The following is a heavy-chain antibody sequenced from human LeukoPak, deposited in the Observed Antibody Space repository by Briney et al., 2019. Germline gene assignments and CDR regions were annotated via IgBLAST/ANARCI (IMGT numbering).Heavy chain of an antibody. D-gene: IGHD3-16*01. CDR3: ARGGSYGPVDY. CDR2: INPNSGGT. V-gene: IGHV1-2*02. CDR1: GYTFTVYY. J-gene: IGHJ4*02. Sequence: ASVTVSCKASGYTFTVYYMHWVRQAPGQGLEWMGWINPNSGGTNYAQKFQGSVTMTRDTSISTGYMEVSRLRSDDTALYYCARGGSYGPVDYWGQGTLVTVSS.